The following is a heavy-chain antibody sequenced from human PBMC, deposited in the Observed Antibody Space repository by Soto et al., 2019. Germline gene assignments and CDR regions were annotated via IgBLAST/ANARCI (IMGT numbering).Heavy chain of an antibody. Sequence: EVQLLESGGGLVQPGGSLRLYCAASGFTFSNYAMSWVRQAPGKGREWVSGISDSGGSTYYADSVKGRFTISRDNSKNTLILQLNSLRAEDTAIYYCASRRYYDSRGYYYYYFDYWGQGTLVTVSP. CDR2: ISDSGGST. D-gene: IGHD3-22*01. CDR1: GFTFSNYA. CDR3: ASRRYYDSRGYYYYYFDY. V-gene: IGHV3-23*01. J-gene: IGHJ4*02.